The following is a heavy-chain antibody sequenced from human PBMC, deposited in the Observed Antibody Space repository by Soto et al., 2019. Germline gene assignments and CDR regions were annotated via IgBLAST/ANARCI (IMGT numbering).Heavy chain of an antibody. J-gene: IGHJ6*02. CDR2: IYYSGST. D-gene: IGHD2-21*02. Sequence: SETLSLTCTVSGGSISSGGYYWSWIRQHPGKGLEWIGYIYYSGSTYYNTSLKSRVTISVDTSKNQFSLKLSSVTAADTAVYYCARDLRAKAKVVTPNPRHYGMDVWGQGTTVTVSS. CDR1: GGSISSGGYY. CDR3: ARDLRAKAKVVTPNPRHYGMDV. V-gene: IGHV4-31*03.